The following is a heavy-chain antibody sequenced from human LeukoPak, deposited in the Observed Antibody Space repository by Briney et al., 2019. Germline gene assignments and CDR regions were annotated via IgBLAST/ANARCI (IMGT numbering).Heavy chain of an antibody. D-gene: IGHD2-15*01. V-gene: IGHV3-30*04. J-gene: IGHJ4*02. CDR1: GFTFSAYA. CDR3: ARVGDCSGGSCYEYYFDY. Sequence: GGSLRLSCAASGFTFSAYAMHWVRQAPGKGLEWVAVISDDGSNKYYADSVKGRFTISRANAKNSLYLQMNSLRAEDTAVYYCARVGDCSGGSCYEYYFDYWGQGTLVTVSS. CDR2: ISDDGSNK.